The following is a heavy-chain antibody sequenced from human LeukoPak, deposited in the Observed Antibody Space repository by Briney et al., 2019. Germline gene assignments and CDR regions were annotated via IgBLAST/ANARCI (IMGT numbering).Heavy chain of an antibody. CDR3: ARDGRFGDAGS. J-gene: IGHJ5*02. D-gene: IGHD3-10*01. Sequence: GGSLRLSCAASGFTLSGFAMTCVPDAPEEGGERVCLISGRGGSTYYAEVVKRRFTISPDNAKNAPYLRMNSLRAEDPAVYYCARDGRFGDAGSWGQGTLVTGSS. CDR1: GFTLSGFA. V-gene: IGHV3-23*01. CDR2: ISGRGGST.